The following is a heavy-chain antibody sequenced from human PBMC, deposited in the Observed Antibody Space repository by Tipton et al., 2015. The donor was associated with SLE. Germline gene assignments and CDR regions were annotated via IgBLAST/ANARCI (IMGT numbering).Heavy chain of an antibody. CDR2: IYHSGST. D-gene: IGHD5-24*01. CDR3: ARGDGYNFDY. CDR1: GYSISSGYY. Sequence: TLSLTCAVSGYSISSGYYWGWIRQPPGKGLEWIGSIYHSGSTFYNPSLKGRVTISVDTSKNQFSLKLSSVTAADTAVYYCARGDGYNFDYWGQGTLVTASS. J-gene: IGHJ4*02. V-gene: IGHV4-38-2*01.